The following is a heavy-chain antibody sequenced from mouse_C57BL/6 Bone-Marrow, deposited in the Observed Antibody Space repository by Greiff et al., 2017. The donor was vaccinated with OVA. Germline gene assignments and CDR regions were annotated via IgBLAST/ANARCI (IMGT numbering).Heavy chain of an antibody. CDR1: GFNIKNTY. CDR3: ARGDLYYAMDY. CDR2: IDPANGNT. J-gene: IGHJ4*01. D-gene: IGHD2-13*01. V-gene: IGHV14-3*01. Sequence: EVQLQQSVAELVRPGASVKLSCTASGFNIKNTYMPWVKQRPEQGLEWIGRIDPANGNTKYAAKFQGKATITADTSSNTAYLQLSSLTSEDTAIYYCARGDLYYAMDYWGQGTSVTVSS.